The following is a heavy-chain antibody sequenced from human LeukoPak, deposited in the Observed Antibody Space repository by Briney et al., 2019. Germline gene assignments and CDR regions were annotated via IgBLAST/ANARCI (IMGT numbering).Heavy chain of an antibody. J-gene: IGHJ6*02. D-gene: IGHD2-15*01. CDR2: FDPEDGET. CDR3: ATLAVSRGGSCYSCLYYYYGMDV. V-gene: IGHV1-24*01. Sequence: ASVKVSCKVSGYTLTELSMHWVRQAPGKGLEWMGGFDPEDGETIYAQKFQGRVTMTEDTSTDTAYMELCSLRSEDTAVYYCATLAVSRGGSCYSCLYYYYGMDVWGQGTTVTVSS. CDR1: GYTLTELS.